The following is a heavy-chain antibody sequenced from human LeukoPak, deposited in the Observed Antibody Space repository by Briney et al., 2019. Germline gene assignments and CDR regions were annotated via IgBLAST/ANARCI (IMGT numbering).Heavy chain of an antibody. CDR2: IIPIFGTA. D-gene: IGHD1-26*01. V-gene: IGHV1-69*01. Sequence: SVKVSCKASGGTFSSYAISWVRQAPGQGLEWMGGIIPIFGTANYVRKFQGRVTITADESTSTAYMELSSLRSEDTAVYYCAREYSGSPNAFDIWGQGTMVTVSS. CDR1: GGTFSSYA. J-gene: IGHJ3*02. CDR3: AREYSGSPNAFDI.